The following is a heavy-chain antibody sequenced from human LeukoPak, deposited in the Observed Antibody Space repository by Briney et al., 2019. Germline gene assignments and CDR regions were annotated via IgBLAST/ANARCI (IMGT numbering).Heavy chain of an antibody. CDR3: ARAVSSGWYGD. Sequence: GGSLRLSCAASGFTFSSYDMHWVRHATGKGLEWVSAIGPAGDTYYPGSVKGRFTISRENAKNSLYLQMNSLRAGDTAVYYCARAVSSGWYGDWGQGTLVTVSS. J-gene: IGHJ4*02. CDR2: IGPAGDT. CDR1: GFTFSSYD. V-gene: IGHV3-13*01. D-gene: IGHD6-13*01.